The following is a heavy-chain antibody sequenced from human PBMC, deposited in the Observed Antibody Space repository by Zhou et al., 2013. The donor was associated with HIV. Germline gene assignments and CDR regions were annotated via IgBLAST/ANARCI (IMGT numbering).Heavy chain of an antibody. CDR1: GGTFSSYA. J-gene: IGHJ5*02. CDR2: IIPIFGTA. Sequence: QVQLVQSGAEVKKPGSSVKVSCKASGGTFSSYAISWVRQAPGQGLEWMGGIIPIFGTANYAQKFQGRVTITTDESTSTAYMELSSLRSEDTAVYYCARDRAIAIFGVVDDEAQNWFDPWGQGTLVTVSS. D-gene: IGHD3-3*01. CDR3: ARDRAIAIFGVVDDEAQNWFDP. V-gene: IGHV1-69*05.